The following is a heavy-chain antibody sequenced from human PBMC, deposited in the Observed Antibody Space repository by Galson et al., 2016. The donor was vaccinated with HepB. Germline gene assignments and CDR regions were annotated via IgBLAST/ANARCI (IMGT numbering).Heavy chain of an antibody. V-gene: IGHV3-30*02. Sequence: SLRLSCAASGFIFNTYGMQWVRQAPGKGLEWVAFIGFDGNNRFYADSVKGRFTISRDKSENTVYLQMNTLRTEDTAVYYCTKLKHYYDSSGFGMDVWGQGTTVIVSS. CDR3: TKLKHYYDSSGFGMDV. J-gene: IGHJ6*02. D-gene: IGHD3-22*01. CDR1: GFIFNTYG. CDR2: IGFDGNNR.